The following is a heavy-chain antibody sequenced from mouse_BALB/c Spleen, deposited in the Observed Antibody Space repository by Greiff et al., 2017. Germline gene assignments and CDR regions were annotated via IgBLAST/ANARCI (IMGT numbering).Heavy chain of an antibody. CDR1: GYSITSDYA. CDR2: ISYSGST. Sequence: EVKLQESGPGLVKPSQSLSLTCTVTGYSITSDYAWNWIRQFPGNKLEWMGYISYSGSTSYNPSLKSRISITRDTSKNQFFLQLNSVTTEDTATYYCARSPYYYYGNPYWYFDVWGAGTTVTVSS. CDR3: ARSPYYYYGNPYWYFDV. J-gene: IGHJ1*01. D-gene: IGHD2-1*01. V-gene: IGHV3-2*02.